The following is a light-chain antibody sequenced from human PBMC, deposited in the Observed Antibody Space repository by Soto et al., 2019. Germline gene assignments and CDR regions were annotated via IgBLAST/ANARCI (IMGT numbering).Light chain of an antibody. Sequence: EIAMTQSPATLSVSPGERATLSCRASQSVSSNLAWYQQKPGQAPKLLIYGASTRATGIPSRFSGSGSGTEFTLTISSLQSEDVAVYYCLQFNNWPLTFGGGTKVEIK. CDR3: LQFNNWPLT. CDR1: QSVSSN. CDR2: GAS. V-gene: IGKV3-15*01. J-gene: IGKJ4*01.